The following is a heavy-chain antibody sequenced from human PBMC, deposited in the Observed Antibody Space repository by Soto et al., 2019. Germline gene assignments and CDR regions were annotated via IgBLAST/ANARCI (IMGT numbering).Heavy chain of an antibody. Sequence: QVQLVQSGAELKKPGASAKVSCKASGYIFTSYGISWVRQAPGQGLEWMAWISVDSGNTNYAQSLQGRLTTPTETSESTDHMELRWLRSDDTAVYYCARFNGSGTNYYMDVWGKGATVIVSS. D-gene: IGHD3-10*01. CDR2: ISVDSGNT. J-gene: IGHJ6*03. V-gene: IGHV1-18*01. CDR3: ARFNGSGTNYYMDV. CDR1: GYIFTSYG.